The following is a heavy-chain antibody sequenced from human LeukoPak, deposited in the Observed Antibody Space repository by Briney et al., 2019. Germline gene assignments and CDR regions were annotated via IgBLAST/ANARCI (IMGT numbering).Heavy chain of an antibody. CDR2: IYYSGST. Sequence: SETLSLTCTVSGGSISSGDYYWSWIRQPPGKGLEWIGYIYYSGSTYYNPSLKSRVTISVDTSKNQFSLKLSSVTAADTAVYYCARGVGYCSGGSCPAEYFQHWGQGTLVTVSS. V-gene: IGHV4-30-4*01. CDR1: GGSISSGDYY. J-gene: IGHJ1*01. CDR3: ARGVGYCSGGSCPAEYFQH. D-gene: IGHD2-15*01.